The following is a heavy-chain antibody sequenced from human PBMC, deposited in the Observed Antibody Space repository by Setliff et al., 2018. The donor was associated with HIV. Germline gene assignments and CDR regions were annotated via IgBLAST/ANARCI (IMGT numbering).Heavy chain of an antibody. CDR3: ARDERFADYVGYFFDS. CDR2: ISGSGTSV. D-gene: IGHD3-10*02. Sequence: GGSLRLSCVNSGFTFDTFHMNWVRQAPGKGLEWVSSISGSGTSVDYADSVRGRFTISRDNAKNTLYLQLNTLRAEDTAVYYCARDERFADYVGYFFDSWGQGTLVTVSS. CDR1: GFTFDTFH. J-gene: IGHJ4*02. V-gene: IGHV3-21*01.